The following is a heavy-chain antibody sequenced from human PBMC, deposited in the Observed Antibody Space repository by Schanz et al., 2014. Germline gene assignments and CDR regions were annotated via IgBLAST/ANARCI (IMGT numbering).Heavy chain of an antibody. V-gene: IGHV1-46*01. Sequence: QVQLVQSGAEVKKPGASVKVSCKASGYTFTSDSMHWVRQAPGQGLEWMGMINPSGGSTTYAQKFQGRVTRTRDTSASTVYMELSSLRSEDTAVYYCASSGAGYSSNWDFDYWGQGTLVTVSS. J-gene: IGHJ4*02. CDR3: ASSGAGYSSNWDFDY. CDR1: GYTFTSDS. D-gene: IGHD6-13*01. CDR2: INPSGGST.